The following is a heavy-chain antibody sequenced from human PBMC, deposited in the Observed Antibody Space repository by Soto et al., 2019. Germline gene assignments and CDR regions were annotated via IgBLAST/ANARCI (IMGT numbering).Heavy chain of an antibody. V-gene: IGHV4-4*07. CDR3: ASSSGWHYDDAFDI. J-gene: IGHJ3*02. Sequence: QVQLQESGPGLVKPSETLSLTCTVSGGSISSYYWSWIRQPAGKGLEWIGRIYTSGSTNYNPSLKSRVTMSVDTSKNQFALKPGSMTAADTAVYYCASSSGWHYDDAFDIWGQGTMVTVSS. D-gene: IGHD6-19*01. CDR2: IYTSGST. CDR1: GGSISSYY.